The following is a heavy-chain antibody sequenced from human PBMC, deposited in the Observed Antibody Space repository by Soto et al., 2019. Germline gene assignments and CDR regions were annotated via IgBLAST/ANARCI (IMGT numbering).Heavy chain of an antibody. V-gene: IGHV4-31*03. Sequence: QVQLQESGPGLVKPSQTLSLTCTVSGGSISSGGYYWSWIRQHPGKGLEWIGYIYYSGSTYYNPSLKSRGTISVDTSKNQFSLKLSSVTAADTAVYYCARDISYSSGWFDAFDIWGQGTMVTVSS. J-gene: IGHJ3*02. CDR2: IYYSGST. CDR1: GGSISSGGYY. D-gene: IGHD6-19*01. CDR3: ARDISYSSGWFDAFDI.